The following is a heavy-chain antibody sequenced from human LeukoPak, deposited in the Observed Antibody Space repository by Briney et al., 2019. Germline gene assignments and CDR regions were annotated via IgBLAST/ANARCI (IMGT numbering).Heavy chain of an antibody. V-gene: IGHV4-39*07. D-gene: IGHD1-1*01. CDR2: TYYIGTT. CDR3: ARDWNRYAY. J-gene: IGHJ4*02. Sequence: PSETLSLTCTVSGASISSTSYYWGWIRQPPGKGLEWIGSTYYIGTTYYNPSLKSRVTISVDTSKNQFSLKLSSVTAADTAVYYCARDWNRYAYWGQGTLVTVSS. CDR1: GASISSTSYY.